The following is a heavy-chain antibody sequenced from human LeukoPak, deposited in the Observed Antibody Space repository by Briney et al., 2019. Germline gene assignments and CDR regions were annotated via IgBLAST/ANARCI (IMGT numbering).Heavy chain of an antibody. CDR1: GYSISSGYY. D-gene: IGHD3-10*01. V-gene: IGHV4-38-2*02. CDR3: ATNLYGSGNYFAY. J-gene: IGHJ4*02. CDR2: VFYIGST. Sequence: SETLSLTCTVSGYSISSGYYWGWIRQPPGKGLEWIGYVFYIGSTNYNPSLKSRVTLSVDTSKNEFSLKLTSVTAADTAVYYCATNLYGSGNYFAYWGQGTLVTVSS.